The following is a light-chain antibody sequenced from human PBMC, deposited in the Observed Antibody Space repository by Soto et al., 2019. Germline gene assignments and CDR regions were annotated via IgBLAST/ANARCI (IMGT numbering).Light chain of an antibody. Sequence: IVMTQSPLSLPVTPGEPASISCRSSQSLLHRNGYNYLDWYLQKSGHSPQLLIYLGANRASGAPDRCSGSGSGPDFTLELSRVEAEDVGVYYCMQALQTPTFGGGTKVEIK. CDR2: LGA. J-gene: IGKJ4*01. CDR3: MQALQTPT. V-gene: IGKV2-28*01. CDR1: QSLLHRNGYNY.